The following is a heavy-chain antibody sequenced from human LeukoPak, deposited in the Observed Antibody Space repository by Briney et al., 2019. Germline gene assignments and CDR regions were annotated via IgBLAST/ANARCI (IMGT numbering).Heavy chain of an antibody. CDR1: GGTFSSYA. D-gene: IGHD3-16*01. CDR3: ARTLPGDAYYYYYYMDV. V-gene: IGHV1-69*01. CDR2: IIPIFSTA. J-gene: IGHJ6*03. Sequence: SVKVSCKASGGTFSSYAISWVRQAPGQGLEWMGGIIPIFSTANYAQKFQGRVTITADESTSTAYMELSRLRSEDTAVYYCARTLPGDAYYYYYYMDVWGKGTTVTVSS.